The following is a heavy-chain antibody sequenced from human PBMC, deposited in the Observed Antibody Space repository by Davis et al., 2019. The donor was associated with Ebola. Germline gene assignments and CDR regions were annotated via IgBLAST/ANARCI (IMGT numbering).Heavy chain of an antibody. CDR3: ARADFWSGYYAFDY. Sequence: ASVKVSCKASGYTFTSYDINWVRQATGQGLEWMGWMNPNSGNTGYAQKFQGRVTMTRNTSISTAYMELSSLRSEDTAVYYCARADFWSGYYAFDYWGQGTLVTVSS. J-gene: IGHJ4*02. CDR2: MNPNSGNT. CDR1: GYTFTSYD. D-gene: IGHD3-3*01. V-gene: IGHV1-8*01.